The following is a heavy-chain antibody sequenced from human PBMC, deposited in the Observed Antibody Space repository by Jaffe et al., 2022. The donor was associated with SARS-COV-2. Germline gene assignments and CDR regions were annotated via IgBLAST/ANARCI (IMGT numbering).Heavy chain of an antibody. J-gene: IGHJ4*02. CDR1: GGSFSGYY. CDR2: INHSGST. V-gene: IGHV4-34*01. Sequence: QVQLQQWGAGLLKPSETLSLTCAVYGGSFSGYYWSWIRQPPGKGLEWIGEINHSGSTNYNPSLKSRVTISVDTSKNQFSLKLSSVTAADTAVYYCARPHSGSYYGLDYWGQGTLVTVSS. CDR3: ARPHSGSYYGLDY. D-gene: IGHD1-26*01.